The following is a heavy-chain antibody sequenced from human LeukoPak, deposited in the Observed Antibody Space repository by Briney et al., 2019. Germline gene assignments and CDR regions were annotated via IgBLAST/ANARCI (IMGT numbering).Heavy chain of an antibody. CDR2: IYHSGST. V-gene: IGHV4-38-2*02. D-gene: IGHD1-26*01. J-gene: IGHJ6*02. CDR1: GCSISSGYY. CDR3: AKSGSYYYGMDV. Sequence: SETLSLTCTVSGCSISSGYYWGWIRQPPGKGLEWIGSIYHSGSTYYNPSLKSRVTISVDTSKNQFSLKLSSVTAADTAVYYCAKSGSYYYGMDVWGQGTTVTVSS.